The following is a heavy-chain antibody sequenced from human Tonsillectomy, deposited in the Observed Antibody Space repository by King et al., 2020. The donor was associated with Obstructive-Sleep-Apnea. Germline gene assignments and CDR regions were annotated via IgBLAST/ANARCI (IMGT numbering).Heavy chain of an antibody. J-gene: IGHJ4*02. Sequence: VQLVESGGGLVQPGGSLRLSCAASGFTFSRHDMTWVRQAPGKGLEWVSAITDSGSGGNIYYADSVKGRFTISRDNSKNTLYLQMNSLRAEDTAVYFCAKDITGTTWGQGTLVTVSS. V-gene: IGHV3-23*04. D-gene: IGHD1-7*01. CDR1: GFTFSRHD. CDR2: ITDSGSGGNI. CDR3: AKDITGTT.